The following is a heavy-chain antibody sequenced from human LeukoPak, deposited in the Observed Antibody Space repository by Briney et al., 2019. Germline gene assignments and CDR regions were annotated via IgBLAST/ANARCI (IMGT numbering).Heavy chain of an antibody. Sequence: GRSLRLSCAASGFTFSSSAMSWVRQAPGKGLEWVSTISGSDSSTHYADSVKGRFTISRDNSKNTLYLQMNSLRADDTAVYYCAKSGYNRFDYWGQGTLVTVSS. CDR3: AKSGYNRFDY. CDR1: GFTFSSSA. CDR2: ISGSDSST. J-gene: IGHJ4*02. D-gene: IGHD5-24*01. V-gene: IGHV3-23*01.